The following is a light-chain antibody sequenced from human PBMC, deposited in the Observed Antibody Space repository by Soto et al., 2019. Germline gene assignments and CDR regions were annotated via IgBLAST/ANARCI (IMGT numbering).Light chain of an antibody. CDR1: QSVTSN. V-gene: IGKV3-15*01. CDR3: QQFGSSPMDT. CDR2: GAS. Sequence: IVMTQSPATLSVSPGDSATLSCRAIQSVTSNLAWYQQEPGQAPRLLIYGASTRATGIPARFSGSGSGTDFTLTISSLEPEDFAVYYCQQFGSSPMDTFGQGTKVDIK. J-gene: IGKJ2*01.